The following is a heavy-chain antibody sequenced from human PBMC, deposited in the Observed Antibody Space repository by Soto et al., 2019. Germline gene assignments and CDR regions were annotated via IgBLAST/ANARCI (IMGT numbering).Heavy chain of an antibody. J-gene: IGHJ6*02. Sequence: EAQLVESGGGLVKPGGSLRLSCAASAFTINNAWMNWVRQAPGKGLEWVARVKTNSEGGATDYAAPLKGRFTISRDDSKNTLFLQMNSLKTEDTAVYYCTTGSVEGVWGQGATVTVSS. D-gene: IGHD2-15*01. CDR3: TTGSVEGV. CDR2: VKTNSEGGAT. V-gene: IGHV3-15*07. CDR1: AFTINNAW.